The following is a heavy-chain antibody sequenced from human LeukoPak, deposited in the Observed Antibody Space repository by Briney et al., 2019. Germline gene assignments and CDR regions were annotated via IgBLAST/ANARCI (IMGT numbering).Heavy chain of an antibody. J-gene: IGHJ4*02. D-gene: IGHD2-15*01. CDR2: INPNSGGT. CDR1: GYTFTSYG. V-gene: IGHV1-2*02. CDR3: ARVRSLAVVGFDY. Sequence: ASVKVSCKASGYTFTSYGISWVRQAPGQGLEWMGWINPNSGGTNYAQKFQGRVTMTRDTSISTAYMELSRLRSDDTAVYYCARVRSLAVVGFDYWGQGTLVTVSS.